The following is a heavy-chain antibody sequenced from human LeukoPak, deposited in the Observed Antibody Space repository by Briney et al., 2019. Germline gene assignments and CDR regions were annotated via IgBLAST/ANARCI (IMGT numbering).Heavy chain of an antibody. J-gene: IGHJ5*02. CDR1: GGSFSGYY. D-gene: IGHD4-17*01. CDR2: INHSGST. CDR3: ARRAVTIRGQHNWLDP. V-gene: IGHV4-34*01. Sequence: SETLSLTCAVYGGSFSGYYWSWIRQPPGKGLEWIGEINHSGSTNYNPSLKSRVTISVDTSKNQFSLKLSSVTAADTAVYYCARRAVTIRGQHNWLDPWGQGTLVTVSS.